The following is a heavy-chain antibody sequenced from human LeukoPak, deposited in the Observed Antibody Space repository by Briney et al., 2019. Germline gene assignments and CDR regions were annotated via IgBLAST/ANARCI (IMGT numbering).Heavy chain of an antibody. CDR3: ARCRAYDAFDI. CDR1: GGSISSGTYY. Sequence: PSETLSLTCTVSGGSISSGTYYWSWIRQPAGKGLEWIGRIYTSGSTNYNPCLKSRVTISVDTSKNQFSLKLSSVTAADTAVYYCARCRAYDAFDIWGQGTMVTVSS. V-gene: IGHV4-61*02. J-gene: IGHJ3*02. D-gene: IGHD2-15*01. CDR2: IYTSGST.